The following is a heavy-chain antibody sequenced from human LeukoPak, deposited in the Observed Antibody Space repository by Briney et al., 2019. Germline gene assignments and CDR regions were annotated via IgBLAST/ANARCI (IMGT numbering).Heavy chain of an antibody. V-gene: IGHV4-4*07. D-gene: IGHD6-19*01. CDR3: ARVRLGRGLDY. CDR1: GDSISSSY. Sequence: SETLSLTCTVSGDSISSSYWGWIRQPAGKGLEWIGRIHTTGSTYYSPSLKSRVTMSVDTSTNQFSLKLSSVTAADTAMYYCARVRLGRGLDYWGQGTLVTVSS. CDR2: IHTTGST. J-gene: IGHJ4*02.